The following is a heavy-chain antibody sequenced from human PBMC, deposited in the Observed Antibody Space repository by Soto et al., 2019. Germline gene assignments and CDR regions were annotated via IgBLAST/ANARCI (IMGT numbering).Heavy chain of an antibody. V-gene: IGHV4-59*01. CDR2: LYYTGIT. CDR1: GGFISSYH. Sequence: HVQLQESGPGLVKPSETLSLTCTVSGGFISSYHWSWIRQSPGKGLEWIAYLYYTGITNYNPSLKSRVTPSVDASRNQFFLKLPSVTAADAAVYYWARSLGGPPDYYYYYMDLWGEGTTVTVSS. J-gene: IGHJ6*03. CDR3: ARSLGGPPDYYYYYMDL. D-gene: IGHD3-16*01.